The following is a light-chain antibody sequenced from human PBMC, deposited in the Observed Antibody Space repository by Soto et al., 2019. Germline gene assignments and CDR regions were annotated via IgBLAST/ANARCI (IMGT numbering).Light chain of an antibody. CDR3: QQHTTYPPT. V-gene: IGKV1-17*01. Sequence: DIQMTQSPSALSAAVGDRVTITCRASQTISSRLGWYQQRPGKAPKRLIYSASGLESGVPSRFSGTGSGTEFTLTISSMQPEDFATYYCQQHTTYPPTFGRGTKVDIK. CDR2: SAS. CDR1: QTISSR. J-gene: IGKJ1*01.